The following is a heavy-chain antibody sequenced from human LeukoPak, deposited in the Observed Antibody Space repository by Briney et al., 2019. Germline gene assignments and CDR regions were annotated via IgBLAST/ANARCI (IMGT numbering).Heavy chain of an antibody. CDR2: IYYSGST. Sequence: SETLSLTCTVSGGSISSYYWSWIRQPPGKGLEWIGYIYYSGSTNYNPPLKSRVTISVDTSKNQFSLKLSSVTAADTAVYYCAREQYIGVAVAGNYFDYWGQGTLVTVSS. J-gene: IGHJ4*02. CDR1: GGSISSYY. CDR3: AREQYIGVAVAGNYFDY. V-gene: IGHV4-59*01. D-gene: IGHD6-13*01.